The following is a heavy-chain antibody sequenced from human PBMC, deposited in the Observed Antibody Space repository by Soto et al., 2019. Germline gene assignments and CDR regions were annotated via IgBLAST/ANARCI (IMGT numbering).Heavy chain of an antibody. CDR1: GFTFSSYA. CDR3: AQSGTHSYFDN. V-gene: IGHV3-23*01. J-gene: IGHJ4*02. CDR2: ISIGSAAT. Sequence: EVPLLESGGGLVQPGGSLRLSCAASGFTFSSYAMNWVRQAPGKGLQWVSAISIGSAATYHADSVKGRFTISRDDPTNTLYLQMNSLRAEDTAVYYCAQSGTHSYFDNWGQGTLVTVSS.